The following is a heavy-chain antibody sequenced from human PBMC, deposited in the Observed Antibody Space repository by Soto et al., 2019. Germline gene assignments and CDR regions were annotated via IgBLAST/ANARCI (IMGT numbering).Heavy chain of an antibody. Sequence: GGSLRLSCAASGFTFSSYSMNWVRQAPGKGLGWVAVIWYDGSNKYYADSVKGRFTISRDNSKNALYLQMNSLRAEDTAVYYCAREYGSGSFGPYYYYGMDVWGQGTTVTVSS. V-gene: IGHV3-33*08. CDR2: IWYDGSNK. CDR3: AREYGSGSFGPYYYYGMDV. J-gene: IGHJ6*02. D-gene: IGHD3-10*01. CDR1: GFTFSSYS.